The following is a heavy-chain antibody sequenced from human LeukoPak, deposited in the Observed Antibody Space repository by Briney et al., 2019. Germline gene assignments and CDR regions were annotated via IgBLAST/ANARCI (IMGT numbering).Heavy chain of an antibody. Sequence: ASVKVSCKASGYTFTSYGISWVRQAPGQGLEWMGWISAYNGNTNYAQKLQGRVTMTTDTSTSTAYMELRSLRSDDTAVYYCARDNIAVAGPYYYGMDVWGQGTTVTVSS. CDR1: GYTFTSYG. CDR3: ARDNIAVAGPYYYGMDV. J-gene: IGHJ6*02. D-gene: IGHD6-19*01. CDR2: ISAYNGNT. V-gene: IGHV1-18*01.